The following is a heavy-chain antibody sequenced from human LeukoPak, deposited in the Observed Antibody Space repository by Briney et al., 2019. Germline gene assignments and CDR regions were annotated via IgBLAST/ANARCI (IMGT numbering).Heavy chain of an antibody. J-gene: IGHJ4*02. Sequence: PGGSLRLSCAASGFPFSSYAMSWVRQAPGKGLEWVSAISGSGGSTYYADSVKGRFTISRDNSKNTLYLQMNSLRAEDTAVYYCAKGRWEMATSPLDYWGQGTLVTVSS. CDR1: GFPFSSYA. D-gene: IGHD1-26*01. CDR2: ISGSGGST. CDR3: AKGRWEMATSPLDY. V-gene: IGHV3-23*01.